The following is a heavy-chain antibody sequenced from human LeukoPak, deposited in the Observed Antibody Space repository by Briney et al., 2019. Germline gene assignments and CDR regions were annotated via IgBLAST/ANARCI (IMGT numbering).Heavy chain of an antibody. CDR3: ARSARVDIVATFDP. Sequence: PSQTLSLTCTVSGGSISSGGYYWSWIRQHPGKGLEWIGYIYYSGSTYYNPSLKGRVTISVDTSKNQFSLKLSSVTAADTAVYYCARSARVDIVATFDPWGQGTLVTVSS. V-gene: IGHV4-31*03. CDR2: IYYSGST. CDR1: GGSISSGGYY. D-gene: IGHD5-12*01. J-gene: IGHJ5*02.